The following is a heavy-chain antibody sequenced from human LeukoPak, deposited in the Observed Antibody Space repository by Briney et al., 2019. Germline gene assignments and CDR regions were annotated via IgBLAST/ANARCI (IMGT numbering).Heavy chain of an antibody. D-gene: IGHD3-22*01. CDR3: AKEGSGYYEYYFDY. J-gene: IGHJ4*02. Sequence: GRSLSLSCAASGFTFRSYGMHWVRQAPGKGLEWVAVISYDGTKKYYADSVKGRFTISRDNSKNTLYLQMNSLRAEDTSVYYCAKEGSGYYEYYFDYWGQETVVSVSS. CDR2: ISYDGTKK. V-gene: IGHV3-30*18. CDR1: GFTFRSYG.